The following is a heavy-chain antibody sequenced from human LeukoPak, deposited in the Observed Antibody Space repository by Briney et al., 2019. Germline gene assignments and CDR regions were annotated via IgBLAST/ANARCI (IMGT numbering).Heavy chain of an antibody. CDR3: ARDHSYRDAFDI. CDR2: IYYSGST. J-gene: IGHJ3*02. Sequence: SPTLSLTCPVSGGSISSGGYYWSWIRQHPGKGLEWIGYIYYSGSTYYNPSLKSRVTISVDTSKNQFSLKLSSVTAADTAVYYCARDHSYRDAFDIWGQGTMVTVSS. V-gene: IGHV4-31*03. D-gene: IGHD1-26*01. CDR1: GGSISSGGYY.